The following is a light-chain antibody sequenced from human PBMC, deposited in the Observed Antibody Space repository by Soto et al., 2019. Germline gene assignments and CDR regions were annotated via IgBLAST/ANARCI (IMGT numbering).Light chain of an antibody. CDR1: QSVSSSF. V-gene: IGKV3-20*01. CDR3: HQYGSSPRT. J-gene: IGKJ1*01. Sequence: EIVLTQSPGTLSLSPGERATLSCRASQSVSSSFLARYLQKPGQAPSLLIYGASSRATAIPDRFSGSGSGTDFTLTISRLEPEDFAVYYCHQYGSSPRTFGQGTKVEIK. CDR2: GAS.